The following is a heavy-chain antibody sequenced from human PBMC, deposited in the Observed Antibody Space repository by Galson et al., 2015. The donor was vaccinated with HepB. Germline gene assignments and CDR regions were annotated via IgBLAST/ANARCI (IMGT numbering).Heavy chain of an antibody. CDR2: IQSKINGGTT. V-gene: IGHV3-15*01. Sequence: SLRLSCAVSGLTFNTAWMYWVRQAPGKGLEWVGRIQSKINGGTTDYAAPVKGRFTISRDDSKSTLFLQMNSLKVEDTAMYYCTTPRYGGGQAHFWGQGTLVTVSS. CDR1: GLTFNTAW. J-gene: IGHJ4*02. D-gene: IGHD5-12*01. CDR3: TTPRYGGGQAHF.